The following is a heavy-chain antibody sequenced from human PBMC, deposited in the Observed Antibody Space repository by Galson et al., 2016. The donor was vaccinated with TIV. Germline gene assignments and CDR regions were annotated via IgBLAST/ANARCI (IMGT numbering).Heavy chain of an antibody. CDR2: IKSNFDGGTT. D-gene: IGHD2-15*01. V-gene: IGHV3-15*01. CDR3: TTELGYCSGGYCYYFDY. Sequence: SGAEVKKSGESLRLSCAASGFIFSNAWMSWVRHAPGKGLEWVGRIKSNFDGGTTDYAEPVKGRFTISRHDSKNTLFLQMNRLKTEDTAVYYCTTELGYCSGGYCYYFDYWGQGTLVTVSS. CDR1: GFIFSNAW. J-gene: IGHJ4*02.